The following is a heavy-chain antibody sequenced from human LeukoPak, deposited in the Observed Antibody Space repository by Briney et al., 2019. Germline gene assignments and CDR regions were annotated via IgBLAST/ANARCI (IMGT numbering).Heavy chain of an antibody. CDR1: GGSISSGGYS. Sequence: SQTLSLTCAVSGGSISSGGYSWSWIRQPPGKGLEWIGYIYHSGSTYYNPSLKSRVTISVDTSKNQFSLKLSSVTAADTAVYYCARDRIVGATKGYYYGMDVWGQGTTVTVSS. D-gene: IGHD1-26*01. CDR2: IYHSGST. J-gene: IGHJ6*02. V-gene: IGHV4-30-2*01. CDR3: ARDRIVGATKGYYYGMDV.